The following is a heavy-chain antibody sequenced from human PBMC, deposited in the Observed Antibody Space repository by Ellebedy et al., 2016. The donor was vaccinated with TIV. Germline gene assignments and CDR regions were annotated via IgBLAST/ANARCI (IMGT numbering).Heavy chain of an antibody. Sequence: AASVKVSCKASGYTFTGYDMNWVRQAPGQGLEWMVWINPNSGGTNYAQKFQGWVTMTRDTSISTAYMELSRLRSDDTAVYYCARGLRRSGWYEVDFDYWGQGTLVTVSS. V-gene: IGHV1-2*04. CDR3: ARGLRRSGWYEVDFDY. D-gene: IGHD6-19*01. J-gene: IGHJ4*02. CDR1: GYTFTGYD. CDR2: INPNSGGT.